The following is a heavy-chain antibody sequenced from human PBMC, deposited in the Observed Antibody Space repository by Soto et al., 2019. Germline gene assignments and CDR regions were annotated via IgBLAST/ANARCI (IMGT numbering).Heavy chain of an antibody. J-gene: IGHJ4*02. CDR3: ARDYSGAYTFDY. D-gene: IGHD6-19*01. V-gene: IGHV4-59*01. Sequence: PSETLSLTCTVSGASISSYYWTWIRQPPGKGLEWIGYIYYSGGTNYNPSLKSRVTISIDTSKNQFSLKLSSVTAADTAVYYCARDYSGAYTFDYWGQGTLVTVSS. CDR2: IYYSGGT. CDR1: GASISSYY.